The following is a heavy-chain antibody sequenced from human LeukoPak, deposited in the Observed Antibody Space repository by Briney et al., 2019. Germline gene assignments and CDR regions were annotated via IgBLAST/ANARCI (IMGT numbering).Heavy chain of an antibody. D-gene: IGHD3-16*02. CDR2: IYYSGST. CDR3: ARHDYDYVWGSYRYSVSWFDP. V-gene: IGHV4-59*08. Sequence: SETLSLTCTVSGGSISSDYWSWIRQPPGKGLEWIGYIYYSGSTNYNPSLKSRVTISIDTSKNQFSLKLSSVTAADTAVYYCARHDYDYVWGSYRYSVSWFDPWGQGTLVTVSS. CDR1: GGSISSDY. J-gene: IGHJ5*02.